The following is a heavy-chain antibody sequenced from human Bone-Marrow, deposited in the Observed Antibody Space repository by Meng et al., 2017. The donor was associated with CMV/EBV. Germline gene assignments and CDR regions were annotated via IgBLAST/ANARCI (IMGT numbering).Heavy chain of an antibody. Sequence: TSVFTFSSYWMDVVLQAPGKGLVWVSRNNSDGSSTSYADSVKGRFTISRDNAKDTLYLQMNSLRAENTDVYYCARSRDGYNFPFDYWGQGTLVTVSS. J-gene: IGHJ4*02. CDR1: VFTFSSYW. V-gene: IGHV3-74*01. CDR2: NNSDGSST. D-gene: IGHD5-24*01. CDR3: ARSRDGYNFPFDY.